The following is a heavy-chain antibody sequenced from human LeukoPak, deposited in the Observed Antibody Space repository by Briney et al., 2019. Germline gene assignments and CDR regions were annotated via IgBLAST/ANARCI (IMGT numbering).Heavy chain of an antibody. CDR1: GDPITSFY. J-gene: IGHJ4*02. CDR3: ASGVGLPFDY. V-gene: IGHV4-59*12. Sequence: SETLSLTCTVSGDPITSFYWNWIRQPPGKGLEWIGYIYYSGSTNCNPSLKSRVTISVDTSKNQFSLKLSSVTAAGTAVYYCASGVGLPFDYWGQGTLVTVSS. CDR2: IYYSGST. D-gene: IGHD3-3*01.